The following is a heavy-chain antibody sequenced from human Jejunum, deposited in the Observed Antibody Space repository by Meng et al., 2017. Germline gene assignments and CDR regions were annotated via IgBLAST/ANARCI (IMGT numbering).Heavy chain of an antibody. V-gene: IGHV4-31*01. Sequence: RVPGPVLLMPSRSQALTGTVSGTSMSSGNCSWTWIRQHPGKGLEWVGYLYYRGGTYYIPALQSLVTISMDMSENQFSLKLTSVTAADTAVYYCARVNWTSSYWYFDLWGRGTLVTVSS. CDR3: ARVNWTSSYWYFDL. D-gene: IGHD1-1*01. J-gene: IGHJ2*01. CDR2: LYYRGGT. CDR1: GTSMSSGNCS.